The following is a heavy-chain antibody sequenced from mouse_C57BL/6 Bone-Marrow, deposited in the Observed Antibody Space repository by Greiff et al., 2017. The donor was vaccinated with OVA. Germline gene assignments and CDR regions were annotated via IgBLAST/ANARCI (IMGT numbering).Heavy chain of an antibody. CDR3: AGDGYYVAY. J-gene: IGHJ3*01. CDR2: IYPRSGNT. CDR1: GYTFTSYG. V-gene: IGHV1-81*01. Sequence: VQLQESGAELARPGASVKLSCKASGYTFTSYGISWVKQRTGQGLEWIGEIYPRSGNTYYNEKFKGKATLTADKSSSTAYMELRSLTSEDSAVYFCAGDGYYVAYWGQGTLVTVSA. D-gene: IGHD2-3*01.